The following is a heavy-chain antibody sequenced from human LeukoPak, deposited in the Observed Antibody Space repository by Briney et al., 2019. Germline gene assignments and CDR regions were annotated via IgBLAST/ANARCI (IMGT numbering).Heavy chain of an antibody. CDR2: ISGSGGST. Sequence: GGSLRLSCAASGFTFSTYWMSWVRQAPGKGLEWVSAISGSGGSTYYADSVKGRFTISRDNAKNSLYLQMNSLRAEDTAVYYCALDPYYGSGSPEYWGQGTLVTVSS. CDR3: ALDPYYGSGSPEY. D-gene: IGHD3-10*01. CDR1: GFTFSTYW. J-gene: IGHJ4*02. V-gene: IGHV3-23*01.